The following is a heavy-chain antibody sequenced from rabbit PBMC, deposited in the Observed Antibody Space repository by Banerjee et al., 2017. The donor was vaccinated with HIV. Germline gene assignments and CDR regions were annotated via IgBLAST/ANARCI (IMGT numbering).Heavy chain of an antibody. J-gene: IGHJ3*01. CDR3: ARGYTGYGWSTRLDL. V-gene: IGHV1S45*01. CDR2: IDGGSSGST. D-gene: IGHD3-1*01. CDR1: GFSFSNTYY. Sequence: QEQLVESGGGLVTPGESLRLFCTASGFSFSNTYYMCWDRQAPGKGLEWIGCIDGGSSGSTWYASWAKGRFAISKTSSTTMTLQMTSLTAADTATYFCARGYTGYGWSTRLDLWGQGTLVTVS.